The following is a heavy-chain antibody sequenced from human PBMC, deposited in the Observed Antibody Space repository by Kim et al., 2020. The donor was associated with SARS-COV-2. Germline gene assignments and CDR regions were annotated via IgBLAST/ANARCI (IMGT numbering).Heavy chain of an antibody. Sequence: ADSVKGRFTISRDNAKNSLYLQMNSLRAEDTAVYYCARGRRYFDWLFFDYWGQGTLVTVSS. J-gene: IGHJ4*02. D-gene: IGHD3-9*01. V-gene: IGHV3-21*01. CDR3: ARGRRYFDWLFFDY.